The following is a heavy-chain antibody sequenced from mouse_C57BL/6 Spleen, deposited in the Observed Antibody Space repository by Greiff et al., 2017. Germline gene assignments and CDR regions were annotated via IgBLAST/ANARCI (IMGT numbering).Heavy chain of an antibody. CDR2: ITPNNGGT. CDR1: GYTFTDYN. D-gene: IGHD2-4*01. V-gene: IGHV1-18*01. J-gene: IGHJ1*03. Sequence: EVQLQQSGPELVKPGASVKIPCKASGYTFTDYNMDWVKQSHGKSLEWIGDITPNNGGTIYNQKFKGKATLTVDKSSSTAYMELRSLTSADTAVYYRARGHSSDYDGGYFDVWGTGTTVTVSS. CDR3: ARGHSSDYDGGYFDV.